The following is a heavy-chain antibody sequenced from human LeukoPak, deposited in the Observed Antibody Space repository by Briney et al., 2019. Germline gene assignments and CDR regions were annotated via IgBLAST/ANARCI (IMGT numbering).Heavy chain of an antibody. CDR2: ISSSSSTI. J-gene: IGHJ4*02. Sequence: GGSLRLSCAASGFTFSSYSMNWVRQAPGKGLEWVSYISSSSSTIYYADSVKGRFTISRDNSKNTLYLQMNSLRAEDTAVYYCAKESAYLRFLEWSPSDYWGQGTLVTVSS. V-gene: IGHV3-48*01. CDR3: AKESAYLRFLEWSPSDY. CDR1: GFTFSSYS. D-gene: IGHD3-3*01.